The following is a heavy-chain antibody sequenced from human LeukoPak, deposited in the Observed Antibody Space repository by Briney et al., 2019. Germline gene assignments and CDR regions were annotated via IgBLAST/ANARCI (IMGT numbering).Heavy chain of an antibody. CDR3: ARRGDGYDL. J-gene: IGHJ2*01. V-gene: IGHV4-38-2*02. CDR1: DFSISSGYY. Sequence: PSETLSLTCTVSDFSISSGYYWGWIRQPPGKGLEWIGSIYYSGSTYYNPSLKSRVTISVDTSKNQFSLKLSSVTAADTAVYYCARRGDGYDLWGRGTLVTVSS. CDR2: IYYSGST. D-gene: IGHD5-24*01.